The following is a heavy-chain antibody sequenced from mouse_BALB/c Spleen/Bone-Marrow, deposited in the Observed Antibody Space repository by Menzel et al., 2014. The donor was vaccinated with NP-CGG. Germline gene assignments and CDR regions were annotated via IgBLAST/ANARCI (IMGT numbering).Heavy chain of an antibody. J-gene: IGHJ2*01. CDR1: GDSITSGY. V-gene: IGHV3-8*02. CDR2: ISYSGST. CDR3: ATYDGSCFDY. D-gene: IGHD1-2*01. Sequence: VHVKQSGPSLVKPSQTLYLTCSVTGDSITSGYWNWIRKFPGNKLEYMGYISYSGSTYYNPSLKSRISITRDTSKNQYYLQLNSVATEDTATYDCATYDGSCFDYWGQGTTLTVSS.